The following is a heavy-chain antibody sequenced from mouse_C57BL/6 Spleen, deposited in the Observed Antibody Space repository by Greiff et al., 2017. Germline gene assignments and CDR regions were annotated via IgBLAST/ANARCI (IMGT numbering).Heavy chain of an antibody. D-gene: IGHD1-1*01. CDR1: GFNIKDYY. Sequence: VQLKESGAELVKPGASVKLSCTASGFNIKDYYMHWVKQRTVQGLEWIGRIDPEDGETKYAPKFQGKATITADTSSNTAYLQLSSLTSEDTAVYYCVPFYYYGSSLTWFAYWGQGTLVTVSA. V-gene: IGHV14-2*01. CDR3: VPFYYYGSSLTWFAY. J-gene: IGHJ3*01. CDR2: IDPEDGET.